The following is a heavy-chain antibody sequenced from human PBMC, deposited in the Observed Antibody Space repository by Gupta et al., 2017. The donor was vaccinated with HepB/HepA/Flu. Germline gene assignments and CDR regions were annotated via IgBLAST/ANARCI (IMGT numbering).Heavy chain of an antibody. CDR1: GDSVSNGDHY. D-gene: IGHD1-1*01. CDR3: ARNSTKSKVFDP. CDR2: MYYVGRP. Sequence: QVQLQESGPGLVKPSQTLSLTCTVSGDSVSNGDHYWSWIRQPPGKGLEWIGCMYYVGRPYYNPSLEHRITMSMDKSKNLFSLELTSVTAADTAVYYCARNSTKSKVFDPWGRGTPGNVSS. V-gene: IGHV4-30-4*01. J-gene: IGHJ5*02.